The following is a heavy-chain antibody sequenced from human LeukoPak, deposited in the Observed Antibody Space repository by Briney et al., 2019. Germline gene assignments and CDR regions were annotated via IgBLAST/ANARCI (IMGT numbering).Heavy chain of an antibody. V-gene: IGHV3-33*01. CDR3: ARDVFSLGSGRYVGGAFDI. CDR2: ILSDGSKE. D-gene: IGHD1-26*01. J-gene: IGHJ3*02. CDR1: GFTFSSYG. Sequence: PGGSLRLSCAASGFTFSSYGMHWVRQAPGKGLEWVAVILSDGSKEFYTDSVKGRFTISRDNSKNTLYLQMNSLRAEDTAVYYCARDVFSLGSGRYVGGAFDIWGQGTMVTVSS.